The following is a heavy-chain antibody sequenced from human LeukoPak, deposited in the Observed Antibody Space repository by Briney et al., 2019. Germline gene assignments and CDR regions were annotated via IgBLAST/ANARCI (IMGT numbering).Heavy chain of an antibody. CDR3: ARGVGATPLTDY. V-gene: IGHV4-38-2*02. CDR2: FYDSGNT. D-gene: IGHD1-26*01. CDR1: GYSISSGYY. Sequence: SETLSLTCTVSGYSISSGYYWGWIRQPPGKGLEWIGSFYDSGNTYYNPSLKSRVTISVDTSKNQFSLKVRSVTAADTAVYYCARGVGATPLTDYWGQGTLVTVSS. J-gene: IGHJ4*02.